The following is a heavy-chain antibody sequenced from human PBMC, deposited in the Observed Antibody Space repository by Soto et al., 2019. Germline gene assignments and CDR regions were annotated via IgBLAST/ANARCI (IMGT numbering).Heavy chain of an antibody. V-gene: IGHV3-23*01. CDR1: GFTFSSYA. D-gene: IGHD3-10*01. J-gene: IGHJ4*02. Sequence: GGSVRLSCAASGFTFSSYAMSWVRQAPGKGLEWVSAISGSGGSTYYADSVKGRFTISRDNSKNTLYLQMYSLRAEDTAVYYCAKDPLFGSGSYYPNWGQGTLVTVSS. CDR3: AKDPLFGSGSYYPN. CDR2: ISGSGGST.